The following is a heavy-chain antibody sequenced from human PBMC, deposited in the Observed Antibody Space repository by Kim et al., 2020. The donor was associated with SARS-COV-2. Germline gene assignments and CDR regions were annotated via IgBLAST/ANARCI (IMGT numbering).Heavy chain of an antibody. V-gene: IGHV4-34*01. J-gene: IGHJ4*02. Sequence: YNPALKSRVTISVDTSKNQFSLKLSSVTAADTAVYYCARGVNRIVRGSDYWGQGTLVTVSS. CDR3: ARGVNRIVRGSDY. D-gene: IGHD3-22*01.